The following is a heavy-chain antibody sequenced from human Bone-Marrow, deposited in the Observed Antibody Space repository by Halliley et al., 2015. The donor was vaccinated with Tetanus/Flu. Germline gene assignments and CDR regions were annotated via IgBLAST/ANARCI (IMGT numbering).Heavy chain of an antibody. CDR3: AKIAVNDATDF. Sequence: SLRLSCAASGLSFRNYGMHWVRQAPGKGLEWLAFISYVGSDEIYADSVKGRFTISRDNSKNTLYLQMNRLRVEDTALYYCAKIAVNDATDFWGQGTMVTVSS. J-gene: IGHJ3*01. D-gene: IGHD6-19*01. CDR1: GLSFRNYG. V-gene: IGHV3-30*18. CDR2: ISYVGSDE.